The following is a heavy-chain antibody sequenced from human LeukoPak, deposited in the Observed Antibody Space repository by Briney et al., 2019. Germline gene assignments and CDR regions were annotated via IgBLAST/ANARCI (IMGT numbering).Heavy chain of an antibody. CDR3: ASDYNC. V-gene: IGHV3-11*01. Sequence: PGRCLRLSWAAAGPSFTVYYISSIRQAPGKRLELVSYISSSGTVIYDGDSVKGPFPITRDNAKKSLYLQMNSLRAEDTAVYYCASDYNCWGQGTLVTVSS. J-gene: IGHJ4*02. CDR2: ISSSGTVI. D-gene: IGHD3-10*01. CDR1: GPSFTVYY.